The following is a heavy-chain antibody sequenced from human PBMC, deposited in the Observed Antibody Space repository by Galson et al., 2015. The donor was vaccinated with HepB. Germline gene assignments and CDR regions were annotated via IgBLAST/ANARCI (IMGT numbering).Heavy chain of an antibody. V-gene: IGHV3-64D*06. CDR2: ISSNGGST. CDR1: GFTFSSYA. D-gene: IGHD3-22*01. J-gene: IGHJ4*02. CDR3: VKPIRLDWRYYDSRGYVY. Sequence: SLRLSCAASGFTFSSYAMHWVRQAPGKGLEYVSAISSNGGSTYYADSVKGRFTISRDNSKNTLYLQMSSLRAEDTAVYYCVKPIRLDWRYYDSRGYVYWGQGTLVTVSS.